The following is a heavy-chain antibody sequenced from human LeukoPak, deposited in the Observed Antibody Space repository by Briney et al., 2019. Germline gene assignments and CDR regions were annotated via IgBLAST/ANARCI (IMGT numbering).Heavy chain of an antibody. CDR1: GYTFTGYY. CDR2: INPNSGGT. V-gene: IGHV1-2*02. Sequence: ASVKVSCKASGYTFTGYYMHWVRQAPGQGLEWMGWINPNSGGTNYAQKFQGRVTMTRDTSISTAYMELSRLRSDDTAVYYCAREEFIAAAGFDYWGQGTLVTVSS. J-gene: IGHJ4*02. D-gene: IGHD6-13*01. CDR3: AREEFIAAAGFDY.